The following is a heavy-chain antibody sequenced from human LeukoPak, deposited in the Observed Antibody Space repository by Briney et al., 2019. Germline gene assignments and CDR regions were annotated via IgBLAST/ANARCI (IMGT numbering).Heavy chain of an antibody. Sequence: PGRSLRLSCAASGFTFSSYAMHWVRQAPGKGLEWVAVISYDGSNKYYADSVKGRFTISRDNSKNTLYLQMNTLRAEDTAVYYCASSRYCSGGSCTDIWVQGTMVTVSS. D-gene: IGHD2-15*01. CDR2: ISYDGSNK. CDR1: GFTFSSYA. CDR3: ASSRYCSGGSCTDI. J-gene: IGHJ3*02. V-gene: IGHV3-30-3*01.